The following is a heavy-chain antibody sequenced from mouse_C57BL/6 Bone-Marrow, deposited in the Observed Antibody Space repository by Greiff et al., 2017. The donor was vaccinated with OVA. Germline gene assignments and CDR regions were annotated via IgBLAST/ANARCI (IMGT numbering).Heavy chain of an antibody. CDR1: GYTFTSYG. V-gene: IGHV1-81*01. J-gene: IGHJ3*01. CDR2: IYPRSGNT. CDR3: ARLYYGNWDY. D-gene: IGHD2-1*01. Sequence: VQLQQSGAELARPGASVKLSCKASGYTFTSYGISWVKQRTGQGLEWIGEIYPRSGNTYYNEKFKGKATLTADKSSSTAYMELRSLTSEDSAVYFCARLYYGNWDYWGQGTLVTVSA.